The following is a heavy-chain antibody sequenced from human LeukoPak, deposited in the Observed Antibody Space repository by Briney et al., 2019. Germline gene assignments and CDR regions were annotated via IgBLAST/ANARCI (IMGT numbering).Heavy chain of an antibody. J-gene: IGHJ3*02. CDR2: ISYDGSNK. D-gene: IGHD6-13*01. V-gene: IGHV3-30-3*01. CDR1: GFTFSSYA. Sequence: GSSLRLSCAASGFTFSSYAMHWVRQAPGKGLEWVAVISYDGSNKYYADSVKGRFTISRDNSKNTLYLQMNSLRAEDTAVYYCAREGPYSSSWYDAFDIWGQGTMVTVSS. CDR3: AREGPYSSSWYDAFDI.